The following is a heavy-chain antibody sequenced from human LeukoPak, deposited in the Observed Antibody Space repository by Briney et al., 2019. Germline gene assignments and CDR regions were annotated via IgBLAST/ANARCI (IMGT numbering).Heavy chain of an antibody. CDR1: GGSISNYY. CDR2: GTNSGRP. Sequence: SETLSLTCTVSGGSISNYYWTWIRQPPGQGLEWIGYGTNSGRPNSNPPLKSRVTISGDTSKSHISLKLSSVTAADTAVYYCARGGRDVEMSTTIDCWGQGTLVTVSS. J-gene: IGHJ4*02. V-gene: IGHV4-59*01. CDR3: ARGGRDVEMSTTIDC. D-gene: IGHD5-24*01.